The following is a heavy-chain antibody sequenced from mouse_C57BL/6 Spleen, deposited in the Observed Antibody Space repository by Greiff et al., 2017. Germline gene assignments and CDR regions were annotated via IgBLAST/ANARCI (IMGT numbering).Heavy chain of an antibody. CDR2: IDPSDSYN. D-gene: IGHD4-1*01. CDR1: GYTFTSYW. V-gene: IGHV1-69*01. J-gene: IGHJ2*01. Sequence: QVQLQQPGAELVMPGASVKLSCKASGYTFTSYWMHWVKQRPGQGLEWIGEIDPSDSYNNYNQKFKGKSTLTVDKSSSTACMQLSRLTSEDSAVYYCARSSNWDVSDYWGQGTTLTVSA. CDR3: ARSSNWDVSDY.